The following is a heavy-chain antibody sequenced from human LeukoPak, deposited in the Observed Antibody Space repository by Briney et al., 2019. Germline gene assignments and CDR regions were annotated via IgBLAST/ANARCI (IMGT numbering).Heavy chain of an antibody. V-gene: IGHV3-9*01. Sequence: GGSLRLSCAAPGFTFDDYAMHWVRQAPGKGLEWVSGISWNSGSIGYADSVKGRFTISRDNAKNSLYLQMNSLRAEDTALYYCGKDRQMVPGAPFHAFDIWGQGTMVTVSS. CDR1: GFTFDDYA. CDR3: GKDRQMVPGAPFHAFDI. CDR2: ISWNSGSI. D-gene: IGHD3-10*01. J-gene: IGHJ3*02.